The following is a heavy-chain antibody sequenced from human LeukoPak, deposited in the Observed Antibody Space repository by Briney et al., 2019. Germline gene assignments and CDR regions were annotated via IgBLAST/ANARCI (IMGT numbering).Heavy chain of an antibody. D-gene: IGHD4-23*01. CDR3: AKDLGSVVTPPSLDY. CDR1: GFTFSSYA. J-gene: IGHJ4*02. CDR2: ISYDGSNK. Sequence: GRSLRLSCAASGFTFSSYAMHWVRQAPGKGLEWVAVISYDGSNKYYADSVKGRFTISRDNSKNTLYLQMNSLRAEDTAVYYCAKDLGSVVTPPSLDYWGQGTLVTVSS. V-gene: IGHV3-30-3*01.